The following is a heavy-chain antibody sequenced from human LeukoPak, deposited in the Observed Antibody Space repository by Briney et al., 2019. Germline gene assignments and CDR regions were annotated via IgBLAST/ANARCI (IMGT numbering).Heavy chain of an antibody. D-gene: IGHD6-13*01. J-gene: IGHJ5*02. CDR1: GGSISSSSYY. Sequence: SETLSLTCTVSGGSISSSSYYWGWIRQPPGKGLEWIGSIYYSGSTYYNPSLKSRVTISVDTSKNQFSLKLSSVTAADTAVYYCARRRTSWYDNWFDPWGQGTLVTVSS. CDR3: ARRRTSWYDNWFDP. V-gene: IGHV4-39*01. CDR2: IYYSGST.